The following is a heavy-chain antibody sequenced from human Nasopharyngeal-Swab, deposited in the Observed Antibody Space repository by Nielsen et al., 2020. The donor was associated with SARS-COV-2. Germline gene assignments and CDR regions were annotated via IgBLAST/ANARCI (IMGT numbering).Heavy chain of an antibody. Sequence: GESLKISCAASGFTVSSNYTSWVRQAPGKGLEWVSIIYSGGSTHYADSVKGRFTISRDNSKNTVHLQMKSLRAEDTAIYYCARDNGEYGMDVWGQGTTVTVSS. V-gene: IGHV3-53*01. CDR1: GFTVSSNY. J-gene: IGHJ6*02. CDR3: ARDNGEYGMDV. CDR2: IYSGGST.